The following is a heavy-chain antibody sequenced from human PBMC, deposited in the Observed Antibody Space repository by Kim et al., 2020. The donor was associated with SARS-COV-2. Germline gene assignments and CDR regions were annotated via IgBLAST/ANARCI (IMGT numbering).Heavy chain of an antibody. Sequence: SYADSGKGRFTISRDNAKNTLYLQMNSLRAEDTAVYYCARVSYYYYGMDVWGQGTTVTVSS. V-gene: IGHV3-74*01. CDR3: ARVSYYYYGMDV. J-gene: IGHJ6*02.